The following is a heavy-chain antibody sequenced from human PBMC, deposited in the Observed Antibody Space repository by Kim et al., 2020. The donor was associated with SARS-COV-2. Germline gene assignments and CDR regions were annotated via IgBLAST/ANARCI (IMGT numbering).Heavy chain of an antibody. D-gene: IGHD2-15*01. Sequence: ASVKVSCKASGYTFTSYDINWVRQATGQGLEWMGWMNPNSGNTGYAQKFQGRVTMTRNTSISTAYMELSSLRSEDTAVYYCARGIKRSVIVVVVAATLEYYFDYWGQETLVTVSS. V-gene: IGHV1-8*01. CDR3: ARGIKRSVIVVVVAATLEYYFDY. J-gene: IGHJ4*02. CDR2: MNPNSGNT. CDR1: GYTFTSYD.